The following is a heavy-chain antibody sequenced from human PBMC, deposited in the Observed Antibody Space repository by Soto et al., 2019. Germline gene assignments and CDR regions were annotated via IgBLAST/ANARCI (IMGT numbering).Heavy chain of an antibody. CDR3: AKCGGSCYIFLQNWFDP. V-gene: IGHV3-23*01. CDR1: GFTFSSYA. J-gene: IGHJ5*02. D-gene: IGHD2-15*01. Sequence: PVGSLRLSCTASGFTFSSYAMSWVRQAPGKGLEWVSAISGSGGSTYYADSVKGRFTISRDNSKNTLYLQMNSLRAEDTAVYYCAKCGGSCYIFLQNWFDPWGQGTLVTVSS. CDR2: ISGSGGST.